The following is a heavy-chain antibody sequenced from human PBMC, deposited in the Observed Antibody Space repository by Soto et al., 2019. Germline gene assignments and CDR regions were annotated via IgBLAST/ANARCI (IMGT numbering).Heavy chain of an antibody. CDR1: GGSISTYY. V-gene: IGHV4-59*01. J-gene: IGHJ5*01. CDR2: VYYSGST. Sequence: SETLSLTCTVSGGSISTYYWSWIRQPPGKGLEWIGYVYYSGSTNYNPSLKSRVTISVDTSNNQFSLKLSSVTAADTAVYYCASGSLMVRGVVQSVRFDSRGQRTPVTVSS. D-gene: IGHD3-10*01. CDR3: ASGSLMVRGVVQSVRFDS.